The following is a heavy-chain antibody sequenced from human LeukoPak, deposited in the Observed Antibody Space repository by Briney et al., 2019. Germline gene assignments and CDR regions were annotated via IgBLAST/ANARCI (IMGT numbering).Heavy chain of an antibody. CDR2: IRSKAYGGTT. CDR1: EFTFGHYS. V-gene: IGHV3-49*04. Sequence: PGGSLRLSCTASEFTFGHYSLSWVRQAPGKGLEWVGFIRSKAYGGTTEYAASVKGRFTIARDDSKSIAYLQMNSLKTEDTAVYYCTRAFYETYGYWFDPWGQGTLVTVSS. J-gene: IGHJ5*02. D-gene: IGHD5/OR15-5a*01. CDR3: TRAFYETYGYWFDP.